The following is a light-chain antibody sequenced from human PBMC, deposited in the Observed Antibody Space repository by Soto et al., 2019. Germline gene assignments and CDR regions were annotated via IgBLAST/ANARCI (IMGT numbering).Light chain of an antibody. CDR1: QSLVHSDGNTY. CDR2: RIS. V-gene: IGKV2-30*02. Sequence: DVVMTQSPPSLPVTLGQPASISCRSSQSLVHSDGNTYLSWYQQRPGQSPRRLIYRISNRDSGVPDRFGGSGSGTDFTLEISRVEAEDVGVYFCMQGSHWPRTFGQGTKVDIK. CDR3: MQGSHWPRT. J-gene: IGKJ1*01.